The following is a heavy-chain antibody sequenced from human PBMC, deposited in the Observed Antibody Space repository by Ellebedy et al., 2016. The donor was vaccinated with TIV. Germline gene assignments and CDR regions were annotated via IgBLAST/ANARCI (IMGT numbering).Heavy chain of an antibody. V-gene: IGHV3-66*01. Sequence: GESLKISCAASGFTVSSNYMSWVRQAPGKGLEWVSVISSGGTTYYADSVKGRFSVSRDNANNTMYLQMNSLRAEDTAIYYCARRYTSGWAPFHYWGQGTLVTVPS. CDR2: ISSGGTT. D-gene: IGHD6-19*01. CDR3: ARRYTSGWAPFHY. CDR1: GFTVSSNY. J-gene: IGHJ4*02.